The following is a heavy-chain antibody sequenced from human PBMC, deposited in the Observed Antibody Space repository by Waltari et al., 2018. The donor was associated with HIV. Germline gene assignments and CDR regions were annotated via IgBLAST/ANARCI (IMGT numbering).Heavy chain of an antibody. V-gene: IGHV3-43*01. CDR2: INWDGSKI. CDR1: GFHFDDYT. CDR3: AKDRGVDAGFDH. J-gene: IGHJ4*02. Sequence: EVQLVESGGVVVQPGGSLRLSRAASGFHFDDYTMHWVRQVPGKGLECVSLINWDGSKIYYADSVKGRFTISRDNSKNSLYLQMNSLRTEDTGLYHCAKDRGVDAGFDHWGQGTLVTVSS. D-gene: IGHD5-12*01.